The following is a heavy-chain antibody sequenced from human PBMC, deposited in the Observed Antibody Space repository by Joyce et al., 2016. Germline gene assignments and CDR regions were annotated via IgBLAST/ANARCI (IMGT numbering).Heavy chain of an antibody. V-gene: IGHV3-30*04. CDR2: ISSDGKHK. J-gene: IGHJ4*02. CDR1: GFTFSSYA. CDR3: ARGLYGDALGY. D-gene: IGHD4-17*01. Sequence: QVHLVESGGGVVQPGRSLRLSCSVSGFTFSSYAMHWVRQAPGKGLEWMAVISSDGKHKYYADSVKGRFTISRDNSKKILNLQVNSLTTEDTGVYYCARGLYGDALGYWGQGTLVTVSS.